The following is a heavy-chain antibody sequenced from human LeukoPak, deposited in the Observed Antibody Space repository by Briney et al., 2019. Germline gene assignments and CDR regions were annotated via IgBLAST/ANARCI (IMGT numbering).Heavy chain of an antibody. CDR2: ISSSSSYI. J-gene: IGHJ6*03. V-gene: IGHV3-21*01. CDR3: ARDRLLEDRDYSYYYYMDV. D-gene: IGHD1-1*01. Sequence: GGSLRLSCAASGSTFSTYTINWVRQATGKGLDWVSSISSSSSYIYYGDSVKGRFTISRDNAKNSLYLQMNSLRAEDTAVYHCARDRLLEDRDYSYYYYMDVWGKGTTVTVSS. CDR1: GSTFSTYT.